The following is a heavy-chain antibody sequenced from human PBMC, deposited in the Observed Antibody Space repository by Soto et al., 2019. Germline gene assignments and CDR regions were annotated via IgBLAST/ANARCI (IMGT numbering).Heavy chain of an antibody. CDR3: ARALGIAARPGAGFDY. V-gene: IGHV4-34*01. CDR1: GGSFSGYY. Sequence: SETLSLTCAVYGGSFSGYYWSWIRQPPGKGLEWIGEINHSGSTNYNPSLKSRVTISVDTSKNQFSLKLSSVTAADTAVYYCARALGIAARPGAGFDYWGQGTLVTVSS. CDR2: INHSGST. D-gene: IGHD6-6*01. J-gene: IGHJ4*02.